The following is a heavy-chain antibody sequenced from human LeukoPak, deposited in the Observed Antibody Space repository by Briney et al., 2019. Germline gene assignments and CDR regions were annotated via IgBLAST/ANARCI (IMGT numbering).Heavy chain of an antibody. D-gene: IGHD1-26*01. Sequence: SETLSLTCAVSGDSIINNIYYWNWIRQPPGKGLEWIGYINQGGSAYYNPSLESRVTISVDTSQNRFSLKLNSVTAADTAVYYCARDIGGAPPYYYYYMDVWGEGTTVTVSS. CDR3: ARDIGGAPPYYYYYMDV. V-gene: IGHV4-30-2*01. CDR1: GDSIINNIYY. J-gene: IGHJ6*03. CDR2: INQGGSA.